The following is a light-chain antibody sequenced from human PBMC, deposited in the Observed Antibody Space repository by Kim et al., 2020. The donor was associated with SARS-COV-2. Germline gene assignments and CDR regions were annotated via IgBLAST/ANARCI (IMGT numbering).Light chain of an antibody. V-gene: IGKV1-5*03. CDR3: QQYRSYST. Sequence: DIQMTQSPSTLSASVGDRVTITCRASQSIGTWLAWYQQKPGKAPKLLIYKTSSLERGVPSRFSGSGSGTEFTLTISSLQPDDFATYFCQQYRSYSTFGQGTKLE. J-gene: IGKJ2*01. CDR1: QSIGTW. CDR2: KTS.